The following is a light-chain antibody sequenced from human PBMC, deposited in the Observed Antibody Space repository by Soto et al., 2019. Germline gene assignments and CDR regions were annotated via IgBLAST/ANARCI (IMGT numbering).Light chain of an antibody. J-gene: IGLJ1*01. CDR3: SSYAGINNLGV. CDR1: SSDVGGYKY. V-gene: IGLV2-8*01. CDR2: EVN. Sequence: QSALTQPPSASGSPGQSVTISCTGTSSDVGGYKYVSWYQQHPGKAPKLMIFEVNKRPSGVPDRFSGSKSGNTASLTVSGLPADDDADYYCSSYAGINNLGVFGTGTKVTVL.